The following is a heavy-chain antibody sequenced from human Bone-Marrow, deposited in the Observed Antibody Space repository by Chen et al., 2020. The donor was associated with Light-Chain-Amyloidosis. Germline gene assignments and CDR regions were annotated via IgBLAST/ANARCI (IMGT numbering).Heavy chain of an antibody. Sequence: EVQLVESGGGLVQPGRSLRLSCAASGFTFDDYAMHWVRQAPGKGLEWVSGSSWNSGSIGYAHSVKGRFTISRDNAKNYLYLQMNSRRAEDTALYYCAKDIIPAATGGWNWFDPWGQGTLVTVSS. CDR3: AKDIIPAATGGWNWFDP. V-gene: IGHV3-9*01. D-gene: IGHD2-2*01. CDR2: SSWNSGSI. J-gene: IGHJ5*02. CDR1: GFTFDDYA.